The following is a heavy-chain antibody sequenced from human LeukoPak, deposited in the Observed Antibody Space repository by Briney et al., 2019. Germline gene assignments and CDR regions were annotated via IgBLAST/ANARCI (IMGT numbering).Heavy chain of an antibody. J-gene: IGHJ5*02. CDR3: ASGGPFGVVMRFDP. CDR1: GFTFSDYS. CDR2: ISSSSSYI. D-gene: IGHD3-3*01. Sequence: GGSLRLSCAASGFTFSDYSMNWVRQAPGKGLEWVSSISSSSSYIYYADSVKGRFTISRDNAKNSLYLQMNSLRAEDTAVYYCASGGPFGVVMRFDPWGQGTLVTVSS. V-gene: IGHV3-21*01.